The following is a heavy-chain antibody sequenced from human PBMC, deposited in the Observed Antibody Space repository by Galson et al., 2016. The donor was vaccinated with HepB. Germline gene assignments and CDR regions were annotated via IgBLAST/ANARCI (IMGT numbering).Heavy chain of an antibody. V-gene: IGHV3-53*01. CDR2: IYSDGNT. D-gene: IGHD6-19*01. Sequence: SLRLSCAASGFSVSNNYMSWVRQAPGKGLEWVSVIYSDGNTYYADSMKGRFTMSRDISKHTLYLQMSSLRAEDTAVYSCARDSGVGVGWYLDCWGQGTLVTVSS. J-gene: IGHJ4*02. CDR3: ARDSGVGVGWYLDC. CDR1: GFSVSNNY.